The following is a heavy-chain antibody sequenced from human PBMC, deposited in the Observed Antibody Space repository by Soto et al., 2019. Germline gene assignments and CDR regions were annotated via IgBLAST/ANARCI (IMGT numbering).Heavy chain of an antibody. V-gene: IGHV3-23*01. D-gene: IGHD4-17*01. CDR2: ISGSGGST. J-gene: IGHJ4*02. CDR1: GFTFSSYA. CDR3: AKDLPLDHLNPLFYYGDSRHYFDY. Sequence: GGSLRLSCAASGFTFSSYAMSWVRQAPGKGLEWVSAISGSGGSTYYADSVKGRFTISRDNSKNTLYLQMNSLRAEDTAVYYCAKDLPLDHLNPLFYYGDSRHYFDYWGQGTLVTVSS.